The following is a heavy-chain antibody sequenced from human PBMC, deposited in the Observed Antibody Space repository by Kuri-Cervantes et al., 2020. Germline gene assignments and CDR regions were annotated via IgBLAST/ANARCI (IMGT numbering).Heavy chain of an antibody. V-gene: IGHV3-30-3*01. CDR2: TDGGNR. Sequence: GGSLRLSCAASGFSFSIHAVHWVRQAPGKGLEWVAVTDGGNRFYTDSVKGRFIISGDKSTNTVFLQMNSLRPEDTAVYYCARDGDDDVNYINWLDPWGQGTLVTVSS. J-gene: IGHJ5*02. CDR1: GFSFSIHA. CDR3: ARDGDDDVNYINWLDP. D-gene: IGHD3-10*01.